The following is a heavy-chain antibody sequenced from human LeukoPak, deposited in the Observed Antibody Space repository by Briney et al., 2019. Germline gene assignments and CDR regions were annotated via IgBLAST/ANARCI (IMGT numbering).Heavy chain of an antibody. D-gene: IGHD3-22*01. CDR1: GYTFTDYY. CDR2: INPNSGGT. V-gene: IGHV1-2*02. CDR3: ARVGHWYDSSGYVDV. Sequence: GASVKVSCKASGYTFTDYYIHWVRQAPGQGLEWMGWINPNSGGTNYAQKFQDRVTMTRHTSITTAYMELSGLESDDTAVYYCARVGHWYDSSGYVDVWGKGTTVTVSS. J-gene: IGHJ6*04.